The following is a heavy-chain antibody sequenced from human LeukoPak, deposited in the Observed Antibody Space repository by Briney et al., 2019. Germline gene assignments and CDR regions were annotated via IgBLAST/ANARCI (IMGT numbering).Heavy chain of an antibody. D-gene: IGHD3-16*01. Sequence: GGSLRLSCAASRFNFGSHAMSWVRQAPGKGLEWVSGTSGPGDSTHYADSVEGRFTISRDNSKNTLFLQMNSLRAEDTAVYYCAKDKKYYDVIAYFDCWGLGTLVTVSS. V-gene: IGHV3-23*01. CDR2: TSGPGDST. J-gene: IGHJ4*02. CDR1: RFNFGSHA. CDR3: AKDKKYYDVIAYFDC.